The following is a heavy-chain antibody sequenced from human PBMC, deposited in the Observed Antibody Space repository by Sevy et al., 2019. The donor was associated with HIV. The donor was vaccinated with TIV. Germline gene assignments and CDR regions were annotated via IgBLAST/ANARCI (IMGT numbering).Heavy chain of an antibody. CDR2: IRYSGST. CDR3: AGPTLRYSSDWTYYDY. CDR1: GASISSSGYY. V-gene: IGHV4-39*01. J-gene: IGHJ4*02. Sequence: SETLSLTCSVSGASISSSGYYWGWIRQPPGKGLEWIASIRYSGSTFYNPSLRSRVTISADTSKNQFSLKLNSVTAADTPTYYCAGPTLRYSSDWTYYDYWGQGTVVTVSS. D-gene: IGHD6-19*01.